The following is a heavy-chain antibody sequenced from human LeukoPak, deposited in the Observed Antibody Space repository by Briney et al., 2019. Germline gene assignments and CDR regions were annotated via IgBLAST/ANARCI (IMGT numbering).Heavy chain of an antibody. J-gene: IGHJ1*01. V-gene: IGHV4-59*01. CDR2: IYYSGST. CDR3: ARGSNRDYDILTGYYRVEYFQH. Sequence: PSETLSHTCTVSGGSISSYYWSWFRQPPGKGLEWIGYIYYSGSTNYDPSLKSRVTISVDTSKNQFSLKLSSVTAADTAVYYCARGSNRDYDILTGYYRVEYFQHWGQGTLVTVSS. D-gene: IGHD3-9*01. CDR1: GGSISSYY.